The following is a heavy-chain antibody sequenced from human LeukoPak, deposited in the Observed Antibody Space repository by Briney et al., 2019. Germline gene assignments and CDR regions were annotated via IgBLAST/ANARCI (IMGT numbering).Heavy chain of an antibody. Sequence: ASVKVSCKASGYTFTNYYIHWVRQAPGQGLEWMGIINLSGGSTSYAQTFQGRVTMTRDTSTNTVYMELSSLRSEDMAVYYCARAGGVTIFAVVTAPYYQYYGLDVWGQGTTVTVSS. CDR1: GYTFTNYY. CDR2: INLSGGST. J-gene: IGHJ6*02. CDR3: ARAGGVTIFAVVTAPYYQYYGLDV. D-gene: IGHD3-3*01. V-gene: IGHV1-46*01.